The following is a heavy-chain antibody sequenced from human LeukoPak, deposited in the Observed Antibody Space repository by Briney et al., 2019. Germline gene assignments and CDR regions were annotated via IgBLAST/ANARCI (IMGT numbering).Heavy chain of an antibody. J-gene: IGHJ3*02. CDR3: AREPDYQDAFDI. D-gene: IGHD4-11*01. V-gene: IGHV4-34*01. CDR2: INHSGST. CDR1: GYSISSGYY. Sequence: SETLSLTCAVSGYSISSGYYWSWIRPPPGKGLEWIGEINHSGSTNYNPSLKSRVTISVDTSKNQFSLKLSSVTAADTAVYYCAREPDYQDAFDIWGQGTMVTVSS.